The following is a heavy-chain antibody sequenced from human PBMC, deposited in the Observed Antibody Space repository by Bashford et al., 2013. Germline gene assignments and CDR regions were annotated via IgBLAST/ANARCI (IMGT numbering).Heavy chain of an antibody. CDR3: AKFRRVAGWQDFDY. D-gene: IGHD6-19*01. CDR1: GFTFSSYA. CDR2: ISASGGTM. J-gene: IGHJ4*02. V-gene: IGHV3-23*01. Sequence: GSLRLSCAASGFTFSSYAMSWVRQAPGKGLEWVSAISASGGTMYYADSVKGRFTISRDNSKDTLYLQMDTLRAEDTALFYCAKFRRVAGWQDFDYWGQGTLGHRLL.